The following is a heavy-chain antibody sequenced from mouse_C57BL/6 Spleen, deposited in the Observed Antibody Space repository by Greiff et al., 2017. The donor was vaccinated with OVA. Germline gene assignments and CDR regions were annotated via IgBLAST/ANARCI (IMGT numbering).Heavy chain of an antibody. V-gene: IGHV5-9*01. CDR3: ARDDGYYGTFAY. CDR1: GFTFSSYT. CDR2: ISGGGGNT. Sequence: EVMLVESGGGLVKPGGSLKLSCAASGFTFSSYTMSWVRQTPEKRLEWVATISGGGGNTYYPDSVKGRFTISRDNAKNTLYLQMSSLRSEDTALYYCARDDGYYGTFAYWGQGTLVTVSA. J-gene: IGHJ3*01. D-gene: IGHD2-3*01.